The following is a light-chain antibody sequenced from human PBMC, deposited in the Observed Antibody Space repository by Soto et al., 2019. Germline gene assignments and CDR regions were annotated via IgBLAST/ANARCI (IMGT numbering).Light chain of an antibody. J-gene: IGKJ2*01. CDR1: RSVSSN. V-gene: IGKV3-15*01. CDR2: GAS. Sequence: EILVTQSPATLSVSPGERVTLSCRASRSVSSNLAWYQQKPGQAPGLLLYGASTRATGIPARFSGSGSGKEFTLTISSLQSEDFAVYYCQQYNNWPPYTFGQGTKMEIK. CDR3: QQYNNWPPYT.